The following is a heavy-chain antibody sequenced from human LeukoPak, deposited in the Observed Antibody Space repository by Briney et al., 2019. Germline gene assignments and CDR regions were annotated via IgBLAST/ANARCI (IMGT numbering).Heavy chain of an antibody. D-gene: IGHD5-12*01. CDR1: VLTFSSYS. Sequence: PRGSLRLSCAASVLTFSSYSMNWVRQAPGKGLEWVSSISSSSSYIYYADSVKGRFTISRDNAKNSLYLQMNSLRAEDTAVYYCVRVIGGYGDYWGQRTLVTVSS. CDR2: ISSSSSYI. J-gene: IGHJ4*02. V-gene: IGHV3-21*01. CDR3: VRVIGGYGDY.